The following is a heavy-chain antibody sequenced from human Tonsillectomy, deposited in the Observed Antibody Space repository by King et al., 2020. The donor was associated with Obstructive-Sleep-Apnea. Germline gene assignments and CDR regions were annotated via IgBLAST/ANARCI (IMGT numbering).Heavy chain of an antibody. V-gene: IGHV1-69*01. CDR3: ARDRVVATISYYYYYGMDV. D-gene: IGHD5-12*01. Sequence: QLVQSGAEVKKPGSSVKVSCKASGGTFSSYAISWVRQAPGQGLEWMGGIIPIFVTANYAQKFQGRVTITADESTSTAYMELSSLRSEDTAVYYCARDRVVATISYYYYYGMDVWGQGTTVTVSS. CDR2: IIPIFVTA. J-gene: IGHJ6*02. CDR1: GGTFSSYA.